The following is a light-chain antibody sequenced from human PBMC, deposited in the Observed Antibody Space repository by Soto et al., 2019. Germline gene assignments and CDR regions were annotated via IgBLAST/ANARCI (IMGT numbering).Light chain of an antibody. CDR3: SSYTSSNTLV. Sequence: QSALTQPASVSGSPGQSITISCTGTSSDVGGYNYVSWYQQHPGKAPKLMIFEVSNRPSGAPNRFSGSKSGNTASLTISGLQAEDEADYYCSSYTSSNTLVFGGGTKVTVL. V-gene: IGLV2-14*01. CDR1: SSDVGGYNY. CDR2: EVS. J-gene: IGLJ2*01.